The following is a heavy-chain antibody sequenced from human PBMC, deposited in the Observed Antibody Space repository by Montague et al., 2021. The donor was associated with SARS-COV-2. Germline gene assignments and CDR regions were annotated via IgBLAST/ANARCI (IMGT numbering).Heavy chain of an antibody. CDR2: INHSGST. CDR3: ARGPRITMIVVVITDIWFDP. Sequence: SETLSLTCAVYGGSVSDYYWSWIRQPPGKGLEWIGEINHSGSTNYNPSPKSRVTTSVDTSKSQFSLKLTSVTAAGTAVYYCARGPRITMIVVVITDIWFDPWGQGTLVTVSS. CDR1: GGSVSDYY. V-gene: IGHV4-34*01. D-gene: IGHD3-22*01. J-gene: IGHJ5*02.